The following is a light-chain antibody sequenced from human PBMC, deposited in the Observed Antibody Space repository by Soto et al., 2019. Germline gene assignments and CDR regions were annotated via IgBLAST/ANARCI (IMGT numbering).Light chain of an antibody. Sequence: EIVLTQSPDTLSLSPGERATVSCRASQNVDSYLAWYQHKPGQAPRRLIYGTSSRAIGIPGRFSGSGSGTDFTLTISRVEPADFAVYYCQQSATSPTTFGQGARL. CDR2: GTS. J-gene: IGKJ5*01. CDR1: QNVDSY. CDR3: QQSATSPTT. V-gene: IGKV3-20*01.